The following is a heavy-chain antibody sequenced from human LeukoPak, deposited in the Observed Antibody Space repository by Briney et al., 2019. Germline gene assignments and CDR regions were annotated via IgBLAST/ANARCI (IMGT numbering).Heavy chain of an antibody. Sequence: PSEPLSLTCTVSGASISSYSWSWIRQPPGKGLEWIGYILNSVTTNYNPSLKSRVSISLDTSKNQFSLKLNSVTAADTAVYYCARAGGIRGSALDLDYWGQGTLIPDSS. J-gene: IGHJ4*02. CDR2: ILNSVTT. V-gene: IGHV4-59*01. CDR1: GASISSYS. D-gene: IGHD3-10*01. CDR3: ARAGGIRGSALDLDY.